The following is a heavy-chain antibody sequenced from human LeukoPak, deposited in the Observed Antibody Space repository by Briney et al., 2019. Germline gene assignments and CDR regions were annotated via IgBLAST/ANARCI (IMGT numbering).Heavy chain of an antibody. V-gene: IGHV3-7*03. CDR3: ASSNVDTAMVPARRVLRLDAFDI. Sequence: GGSLRLSCAASGFTFSSYWMNWARQAPGKGLEWVASINHNGNVNYYVDSVKGRFTISRDNAKNSLYLQMSNLRAEDTAVYYCASSNVDTAMVPARRVLRLDAFDIWGQGTMVTVSS. CDR2: INHNGNVN. CDR1: GFTFSSYW. J-gene: IGHJ3*02. D-gene: IGHD5-18*01.